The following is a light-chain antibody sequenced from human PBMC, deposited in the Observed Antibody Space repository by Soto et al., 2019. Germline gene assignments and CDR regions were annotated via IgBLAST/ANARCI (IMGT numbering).Light chain of an antibody. CDR2: LAT. V-gene: IGKV2-28*01. J-gene: IGKJ4*01. CDR3: MQALQSPFT. CDR1: RSLLQTNGNTY. Sequence: DIVMTQSPLSLPVTPGEPASISCRSSRSLLQTNGNTYLDWYLQKPGQSQQLLISLATNRVSGVHDRFSESGSRTDVTLKISRVEAEDVAVYYCMQALQSPFTFGGGTKVEIK.